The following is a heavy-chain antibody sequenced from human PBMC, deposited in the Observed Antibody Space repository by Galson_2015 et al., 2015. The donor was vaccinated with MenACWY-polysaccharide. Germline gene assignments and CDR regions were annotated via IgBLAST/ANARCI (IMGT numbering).Heavy chain of an antibody. CDR2: IHGGGST. CDR1: GGSVSGSVIYH. CDR3: ARGVYCGGDCYSGTDY. D-gene: IGHD2-21*02. V-gene: IGHV4-31*03. Sequence: TLSLTCTVSGGSVSGSVIYHWTWIRQHPGKGLEWIGFIHGGGSTFYNPSLSSRVSISRDTSKNQFSLRLSSVTGADTAVYYCARGVYCGGDCYSGTDYWGQGTLVTVSS. J-gene: IGHJ4*02.